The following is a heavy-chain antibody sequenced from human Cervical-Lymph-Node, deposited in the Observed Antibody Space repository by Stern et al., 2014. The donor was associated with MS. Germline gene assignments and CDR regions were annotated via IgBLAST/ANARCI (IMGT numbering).Heavy chain of an antibody. D-gene: IGHD6-13*01. CDR3: ARNRQQLVLFPPYNLDI. CDR2: ISYDGTTK. CDR1: GFTFSYYG. V-gene: IGHV3-30*03. Sequence: VQLVESGGGVVQPGRSLRLSCAASGFTFSYYGMHWVRQAPGKGLEWGXVISYDGTTKYYADSVKGRFTISRDNPKNTVYVEMNSLRPEDTAVYYCARNRQQLVLFPPYNLDIWGQGTTVTVSS. J-gene: IGHJ6*02.